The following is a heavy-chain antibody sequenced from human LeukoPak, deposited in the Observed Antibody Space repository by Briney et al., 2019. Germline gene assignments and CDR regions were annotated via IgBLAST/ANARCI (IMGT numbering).Heavy chain of an antibody. V-gene: IGHV4-39*07. Sequence: SETLSLTCTVSGGSISSSSYYWGWIRQPPGKELELIGIVSYSGTTDYNPSLKSRVTISTDTSKNQFSLKLTSVTAADTAVYYCAGLGVMVLVYQFEYWGRGTPVTVSS. CDR2: VSYSGTT. J-gene: IGHJ4*02. CDR3: AGLGVMVLVYQFEY. D-gene: IGHD2-8*01. CDR1: GGSISSSSYY.